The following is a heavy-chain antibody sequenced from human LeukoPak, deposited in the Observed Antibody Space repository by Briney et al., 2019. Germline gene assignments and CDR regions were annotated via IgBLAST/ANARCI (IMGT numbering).Heavy chain of an antibody. J-gene: IGHJ6*02. V-gene: IGHV3-23*01. Sequence: GGSLRLSCAASGFSFSSYWMTWVRQAPGKGLEWVSGISGSGGSTYYANSVKGRFTISRDNTKNTLFLEVNSLRAEDTAVYYCAKGSVWGQGTTVTVSS. CDR2: ISGSGGST. CDR1: GFSFSSYW. CDR3: AKGSV.